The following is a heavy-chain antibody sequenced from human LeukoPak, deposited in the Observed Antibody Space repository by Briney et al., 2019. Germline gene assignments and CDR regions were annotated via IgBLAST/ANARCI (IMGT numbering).Heavy chain of an antibody. CDR1: GGTFSSYA. V-gene: IGHV1-69*05. J-gene: IGHJ4*02. Sequence: SVKVSCKASGGTFSSYAISWVRQAPGQGLEWMGGIIPIFGTANYAQKFQGRVTITTDESTSTAYMELSSLRSEDTAVYCCARNRRSRDGYNLSDYWGQGTLVTVSS. CDR2: IIPIFGTA. D-gene: IGHD5-24*01. CDR3: ARNRRSRDGYNLSDY.